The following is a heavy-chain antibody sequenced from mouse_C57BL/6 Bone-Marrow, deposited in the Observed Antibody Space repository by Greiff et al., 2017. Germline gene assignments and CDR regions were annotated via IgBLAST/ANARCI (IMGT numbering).Heavy chain of an antibody. J-gene: IGHJ3*01. CDR1: GFNIKDDY. Sequence: EVKLMESGAELVRPGASVKLSCTASGFNIKDDYMHWVKQRPEQGLEWIGWIDPENGDTEYASKFQGKATITADTSSNTAYLQLSSLTSEDTAVYYCTYDYDVSWFAYWGQGTLVTVSA. CDR3: TYDYDVSWFAY. CDR2: IDPENGDT. V-gene: IGHV14-4*01. D-gene: IGHD2-4*01.